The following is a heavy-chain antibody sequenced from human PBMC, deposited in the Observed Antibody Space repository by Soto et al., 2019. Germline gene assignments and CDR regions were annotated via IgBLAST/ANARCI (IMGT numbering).Heavy chain of an antibody. CDR1: GGSITNNDYY. J-gene: IGHJ2*01. CDR2: VYYSGTT. Sequence: QLQESGPGLVRPSQTLSLTCTVSGGSITNNDYYWIWIRQTPGKGLEWIGYVYYSGTTYYIPSLKSRLSMSVDTSRNQFSLKLSAVTAADTAIYFCARMSYYYDKWYFDLWGRGTLVAVSS. D-gene: IGHD3-22*01. V-gene: IGHV4-30-4*01. CDR3: ARMSYYYDKWYFDL.